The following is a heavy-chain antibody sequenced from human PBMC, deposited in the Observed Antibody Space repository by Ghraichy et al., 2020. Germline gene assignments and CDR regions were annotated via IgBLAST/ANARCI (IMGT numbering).Heavy chain of an antibody. Sequence: SETLSLTCTVSGGSVSSGSYYWSWIRQPPGKGLEWIGYIYYSESTNYNPSLKSRVTISVDTSKNQFSLKLSSVTAADTAVYYCASLGAVAGIYFDYWGQGTLVTVSS. CDR2: IYYSEST. J-gene: IGHJ4*02. D-gene: IGHD6-19*01. CDR1: GGSVSSGSYY. V-gene: IGHV4-61*01. CDR3: ASLGAVAGIYFDY.